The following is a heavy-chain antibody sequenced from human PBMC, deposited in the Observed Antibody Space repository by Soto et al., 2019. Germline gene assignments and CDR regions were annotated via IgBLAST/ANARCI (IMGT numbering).Heavy chain of an antibody. V-gene: IGHV3-66*01. Sequence: EVQLVESGGGLVQPGGSLRLSCAASGFTVSSNYMSWVRQAPGKGLEWVSVIYSGGSTYYADSVKGRFTIYRDNSKNTLYLQMNSLRAEDTAVYYCARARGDYYGSGSYDYWGQGTLVTVSS. CDR3: ARARGDYYGSGSYDY. J-gene: IGHJ4*02. CDR1: GFTVSSNY. CDR2: IYSGGST. D-gene: IGHD3-10*01.